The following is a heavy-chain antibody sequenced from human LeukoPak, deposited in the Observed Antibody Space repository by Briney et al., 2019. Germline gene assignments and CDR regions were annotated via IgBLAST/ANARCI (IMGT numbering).Heavy chain of an antibody. CDR1: GGSISSGDYY. J-gene: IGHJ4*02. CDR2: IYYSGST. D-gene: IGHD3-10*01. V-gene: IGHV4-30-4*01. CDR3: ARASYGSGSYYPDY. Sequence: PSETLSLTCTVSGGSISSGDYYWSWIRQPPGKGLEWTGYIYYSGSTYYNPSLKSRVTISVDTSKNQFSLKLSSVTAADTAVYYCARASYGSGSYYPDYWGQGTLVTVSS.